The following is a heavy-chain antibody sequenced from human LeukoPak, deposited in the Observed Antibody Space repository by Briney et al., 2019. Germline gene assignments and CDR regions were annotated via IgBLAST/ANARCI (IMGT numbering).Heavy chain of an antibody. CDR1: GNTFTGYY. Sequence: ASVKVSCKASGNTFTGYYMHWVRQAPGQGLEWMGWINPKSGGTNYAQKFQGRVTMTRDTSISTAYMELSRLRSDDTAVYYCASSGGYSSSWYDSYYYYMDVWGKGTTVTVSS. V-gene: IGHV1-2*02. CDR2: INPKSGGT. CDR3: ASSGGYSSSWYDSYYYYMDV. D-gene: IGHD6-13*01. J-gene: IGHJ6*03.